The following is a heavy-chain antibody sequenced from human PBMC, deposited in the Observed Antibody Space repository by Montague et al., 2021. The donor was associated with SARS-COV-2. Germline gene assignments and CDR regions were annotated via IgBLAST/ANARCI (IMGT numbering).Heavy chain of an antibody. CDR2: ISYDVSNK. J-gene: IGHJ3*02. CDR3: ARDPDSGSYSSDAFDI. D-gene: IGHD1-26*01. Sequence: SLKLSCAASGFTFSSYAMHWVRQAPGKGLEWVAVISYDVSNKYXXXSXXXRFTISRDNSKNTLYLQMNSLRAEDTAVSYCARDPDSGSYSSDAFDIWGQGTMVTVSS. CDR1: GFTFSSYA. V-gene: IGHV3-30-3*01.